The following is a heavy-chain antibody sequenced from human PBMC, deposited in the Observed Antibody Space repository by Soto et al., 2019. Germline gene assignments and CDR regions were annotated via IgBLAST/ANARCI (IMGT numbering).Heavy chain of an antibody. Sequence: GGSLRLSCTASGFTFGDYAMSWVRQAPGKGLEWVGFIRSKAYGGTTEYAASVKGRFTISRDDSKSIAYLQMNSLKTEDTAVYYCTSTYYYDSSGPAPFDYWGQGTLVTVSS. V-gene: IGHV3-49*04. CDR1: GFTFGDYA. CDR2: IRSKAYGGTT. J-gene: IGHJ4*02. D-gene: IGHD3-22*01. CDR3: TSTYYYDSSGPAPFDY.